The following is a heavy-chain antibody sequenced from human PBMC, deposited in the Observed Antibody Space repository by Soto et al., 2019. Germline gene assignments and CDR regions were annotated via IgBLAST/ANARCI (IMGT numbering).Heavy chain of an antibody. Sequence: ASVEVSCKXSGGTFSSDAVSWVRQAPGQGLEWMGGLIPILGTTHYAQKFQGRVTITADESTNTVYMELSSLRSDDTAVYYCARASGYVSGWYHDYWGQGTRVTVSS. CDR3: ARASGYVSGWYHDY. V-gene: IGHV1-69*13. J-gene: IGHJ4*02. CDR1: GGTFSSDA. CDR2: LIPILGTT. D-gene: IGHD6-19*01.